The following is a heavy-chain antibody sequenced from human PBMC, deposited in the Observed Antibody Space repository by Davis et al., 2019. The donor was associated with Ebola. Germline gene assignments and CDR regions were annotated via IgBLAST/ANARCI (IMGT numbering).Heavy chain of an antibody. CDR2: IYYSGST. D-gene: IGHD3-10*01. J-gene: IGHJ5*02. V-gene: IGHV4-39*01. Sequence: SETLSLTCTVSGGSISSSSYYWGWIRQPPGKGLEWIGSIYYSGSTNYNPSLKSRVTISVDTSKNQFSLKLSSVTAADTAVYYCARHAGGYWFDHWGQGTLVTVSS. CDR1: GGSISSSSYY. CDR3: ARHAGGYWFDH.